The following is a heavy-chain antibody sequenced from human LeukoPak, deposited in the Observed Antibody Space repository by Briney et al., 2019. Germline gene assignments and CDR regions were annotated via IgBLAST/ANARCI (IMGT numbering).Heavy chain of an antibody. Sequence: KPSETLSLTCIVSGGSISSYYWSWIRQPPGKGLEWIGYIYTSGSTNYNPSLKSRVTISADTSKNQFSLKLSSVTAADTAVYYCARRTYYYYMDVWGKGTTVIVSS. CDR1: GGSISSYY. CDR3: ARRTYYYYMDV. J-gene: IGHJ6*03. CDR2: IYTSGST. V-gene: IGHV4-4*09.